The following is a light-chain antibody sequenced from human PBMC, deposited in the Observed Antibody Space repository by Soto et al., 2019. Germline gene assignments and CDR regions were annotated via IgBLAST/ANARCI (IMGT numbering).Light chain of an antibody. Sequence: QSALTQPPSASGSPGQSVTISCTGTSSDVGGYNYVSWYQQYPGKAPKLMIYEVSKRPSGVPDRFSGSKSGKTASLTVSGLQPEDEAHYYCTSYAGSNIWVFGGGTKLTVL. CDR2: EVS. CDR3: TSYAGSNIWV. V-gene: IGLV2-8*01. CDR1: SSDVGGYNY. J-gene: IGLJ3*02.